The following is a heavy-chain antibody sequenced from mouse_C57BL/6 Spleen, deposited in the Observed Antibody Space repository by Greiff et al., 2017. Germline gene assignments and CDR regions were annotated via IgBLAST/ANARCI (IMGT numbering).Heavy chain of an antibody. D-gene: IGHD2-14*01. J-gene: IGHJ1*03. CDR1: GYTFTSYW. Sequence: QVQLQQPGAELVMPGASVKLSCKASGYTFTSYWMHWVKQRPGQGLEWIGEIDPSDSYTNYNQKFKGKSTLTVDKSSSTAYMQLSSLTSEDSAVYYCARLDGVLYFDVWGTGTTVTVSS. CDR3: ARLDGVLYFDV. V-gene: IGHV1-69*01. CDR2: IDPSDSYT.